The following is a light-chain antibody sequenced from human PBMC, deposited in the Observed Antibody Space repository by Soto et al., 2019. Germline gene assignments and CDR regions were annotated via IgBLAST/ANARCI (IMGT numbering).Light chain of an antibody. Sequence: QSVLTQPPSASGSPGQAVAISCTGTSSDVGGYNYVSWYQQHPGKAPKLVIYEVTKRPSGVPDRFSGSKSGNTASLTVSGLQADDEADYYCCSYGGSNNWVVGGGTKLTVL. CDR2: EVT. J-gene: IGLJ3*02. CDR1: SSDVGGYNY. V-gene: IGLV2-8*01. CDR3: CSYGGSNNWV.